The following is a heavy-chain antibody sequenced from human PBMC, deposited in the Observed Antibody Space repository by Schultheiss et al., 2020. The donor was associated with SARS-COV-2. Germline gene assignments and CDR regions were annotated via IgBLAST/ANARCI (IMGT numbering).Heavy chain of an antibody. CDR3: ARGRRIPGGVPTVRSDFDY. Sequence: GGSLRLSCAASGFTFSDYYMSWIRQAPGKGLEWVSYISSSGSTIYYADSVKGRFTISRDNARNSVYLQMNSLRAEDTAVYYCARGRRIPGGVPTVRSDFDYWGQGTLVTVSS. D-gene: IGHD5-18*01. CDR2: ISSSGSTI. V-gene: IGHV3-11*04. CDR1: GFTFSDYY. J-gene: IGHJ4*02.